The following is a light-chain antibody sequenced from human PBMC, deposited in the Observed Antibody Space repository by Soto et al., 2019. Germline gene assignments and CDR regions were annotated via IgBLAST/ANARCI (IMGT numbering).Light chain of an antibody. Sequence: QSVLTQPPSVSGAPGQRVTISCTGSSANIGAGYDLHWYQQLPGTAPKLLIYDDNNRPSGVPDRFSGSKSGTSASLAITGLQAEDEADYYCQPYDSRLSGYVFATGTKATV. CDR3: QPYDSRLSGYV. V-gene: IGLV1-40*01. CDR2: DDN. CDR1: SANIGAGYD. J-gene: IGLJ1*01.